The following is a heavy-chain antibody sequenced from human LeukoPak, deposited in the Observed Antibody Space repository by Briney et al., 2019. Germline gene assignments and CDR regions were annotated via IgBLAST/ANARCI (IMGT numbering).Heavy chain of an antibody. CDR2: IYYSGST. CDR1: GGSISSYY. D-gene: IGHD6-19*01. Sequence: PSETLSLTCTVSGGSISSYYWSWIRQPPGKGLEWIGYIYYSGSTNYNPSLKSRVTISVDTSKNQFSLKLSSVTAADTAVYYCARRIGSGWYSAWGQGTLVTVSS. V-gene: IGHV4-59*12. J-gene: IGHJ5*02. CDR3: ARRIGSGWYSA.